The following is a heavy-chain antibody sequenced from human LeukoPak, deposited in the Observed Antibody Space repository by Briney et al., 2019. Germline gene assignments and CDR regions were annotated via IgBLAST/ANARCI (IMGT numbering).Heavy chain of an antibody. CDR3: ARVVRWFGELPYYYYYYYMDV. V-gene: IGHV4-39*07. D-gene: IGHD3-10*01. Sequence: SETLSLTCTVSGGSISSSSYYWGWIRQPPGKGLEWIGSIYYSGSTNYNPSLKSRVTISVDASKNQFSLKLSSVTAADTAVYYCARVVRWFGELPYYYYYYYMDVWGKGTTVTVSS. CDR1: GGSISSSSYY. J-gene: IGHJ6*03. CDR2: IYYSGST.